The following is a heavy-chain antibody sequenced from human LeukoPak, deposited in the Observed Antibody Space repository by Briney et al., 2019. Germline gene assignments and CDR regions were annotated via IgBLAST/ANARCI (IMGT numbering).Heavy chain of an antibody. CDR2: IYPGDSDT. J-gene: IGHJ4*02. V-gene: IGHV5-51*01. D-gene: IGHD2-2*01. CDR1: GYRFTSYW. Sequence: GESLKISCKGSGYRFTSYWIGWVRQLPGKGLEWMGIIYPGDSDTRYSPSFQGQVTISADKSISTAYLQWSSLKASDTAMYYCARPPGYCSSTSCPFDYWGQGTLVTVSS. CDR3: ARPPGYCSSTSCPFDY.